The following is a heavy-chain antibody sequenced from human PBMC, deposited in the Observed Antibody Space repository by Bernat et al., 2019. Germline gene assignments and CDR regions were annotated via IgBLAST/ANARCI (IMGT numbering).Heavy chain of an antibody. CDR3: ARGGYGDSSDYFDF. J-gene: IGHJ4*02. CDR2: ISAYNGDT. Sequence: QVQLLQSGGEVKKPGASVKVSCKTSGYSFTSYGISWVRQAPGQGLEWMGWISAYNGDTEYAQKFQDRVIMTTDTSASTAYMELRSLRSDDTAVYYCARGGYGDSSDYFDFWGQGTLVTVYS. V-gene: IGHV1-18*01. CDR1: GYSFTSYG. D-gene: IGHD4-17*01.